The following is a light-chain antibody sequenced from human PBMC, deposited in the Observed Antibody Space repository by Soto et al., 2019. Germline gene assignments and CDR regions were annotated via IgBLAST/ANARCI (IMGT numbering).Light chain of an antibody. Sequence: EIVLTQSPGTMSLSPGERATLSCRASQTVGNNYLAWFQQKPGRAPTLLVYNPSARATGIPDRFSGSGSETDFTLTISRLEPEDFAVYYGLQYAFSPHTFGQGTMLDIK. J-gene: IGKJ2*01. CDR1: QTVGNNY. CDR3: LQYAFSPHT. V-gene: IGKV3-20*01. CDR2: NPS.